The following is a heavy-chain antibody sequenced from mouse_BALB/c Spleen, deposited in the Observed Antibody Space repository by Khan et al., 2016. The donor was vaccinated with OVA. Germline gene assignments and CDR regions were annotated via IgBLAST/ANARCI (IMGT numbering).Heavy chain of an antibody. CDR1: GFTFSSYI. V-gene: IGHV5-12-2*01. J-gene: IGHJ2*01. D-gene: IGHD2-1*01. Sequence: EVELVESGGGLVQPGGSLKLSCAASGFTFSSYIMSWVRQTPEKRLEWVAYISNGGGSTYYLDTVKGRFTISSSHAENNLYLQMSSLKSEDTAMYYCARHGNCVSFDYWGQGTTLTVSS. CDR2: ISNGGGST. CDR3: ARHGNCVSFDY.